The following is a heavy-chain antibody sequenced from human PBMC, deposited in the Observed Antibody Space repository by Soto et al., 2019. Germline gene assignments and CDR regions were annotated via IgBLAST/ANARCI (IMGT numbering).Heavy chain of an antibody. D-gene: IGHD5-18*01. Sequence: GESLKISCAASGFSFRDYFMSWLRQAPGKGLEWVSYISSSGSTIYYADSVKGRFTISRDSAKNSLYLQMNSLRAEDTAVYYCARGVSYGYGMDVWGQGTTVTVSS. J-gene: IGHJ6*02. V-gene: IGHV3-11*04. CDR2: ISSSGSTI. CDR3: ARGVSYGYGMDV. CDR1: GFSFRDYF.